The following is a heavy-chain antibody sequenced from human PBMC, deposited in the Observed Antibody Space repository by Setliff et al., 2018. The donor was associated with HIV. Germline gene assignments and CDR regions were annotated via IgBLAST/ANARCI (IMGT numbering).Heavy chain of an antibody. CDR3: AKDSRLVRYDFWSAAYIFDN. CDR1: GFTVSSNY. J-gene: IGHJ4*02. CDR2: IYSDGST. Sequence: GGSLRLSCAASGFTVSSNYMSWVRQAPGKGLEWVSVIYSDGSTYYADSVKGRFTISRDNSKNTLYLQMNSLRAEDTAVYYCAKDSRLVRYDFWSAAYIFDNWGQGTLVTVSS. D-gene: IGHD3-3*01. V-gene: IGHV3-53*01.